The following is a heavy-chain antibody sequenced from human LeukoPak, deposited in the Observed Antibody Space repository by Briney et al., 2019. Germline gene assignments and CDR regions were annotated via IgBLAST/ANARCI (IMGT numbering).Heavy chain of an antibody. CDR3: ARARLTAAAGITFIGYFDY. D-gene: IGHD6-13*01. V-gene: IGHV4-4*07. CDR1: SGSISSYY. J-gene: IGHJ4*02. CDR2: IYTSGST. Sequence: PSETLSLTCTVSSGSISSYYWSWIRQPAAKGLEWIGRIYTSGSTNYNPSLKSRVTMSVDTSKNQFSLKLSSVTAADTAVYYCARARLTAAAGITFIGYFDYWGQGTLVTVSS.